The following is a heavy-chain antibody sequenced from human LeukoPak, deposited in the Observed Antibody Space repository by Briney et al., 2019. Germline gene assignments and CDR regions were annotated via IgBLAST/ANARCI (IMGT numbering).Heavy chain of an antibody. D-gene: IGHD4-23*01. CDR2: INPNGGGT. CDR1: GYIFIGYY. CDR3: ARGGGNVRFDP. V-gene: IGHV1-2*02. Sequence: ASVKVSCKASGYIFIGYYIHWVRQAPGQGLEWMGWINPNGGGTNYAQKFQDRVTMTRDTSISTAYMDLSRLRSDDTAVYYCARGGGNVRFDPWGQGTLVTVSS. J-gene: IGHJ5*02.